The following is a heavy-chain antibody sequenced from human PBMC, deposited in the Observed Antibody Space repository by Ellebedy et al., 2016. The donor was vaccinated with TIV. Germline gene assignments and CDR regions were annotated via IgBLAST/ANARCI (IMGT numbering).Heavy chain of an antibody. CDR3: ARRPYSSSWSDAFDI. D-gene: IGHD6-13*01. Sequence: GESLKISCAASGFTFSRYGMHWARQAPGKGLEWVAVIWHDGTNENYADSVKGRTTISRDNSKNTLYLQMSSLRAEDTAVYYCARRPYSSSWSDAFDIWGQGTMVTVSS. V-gene: IGHV3-33*01. CDR2: IWHDGTNE. CDR1: GFTFSRYG. J-gene: IGHJ3*02.